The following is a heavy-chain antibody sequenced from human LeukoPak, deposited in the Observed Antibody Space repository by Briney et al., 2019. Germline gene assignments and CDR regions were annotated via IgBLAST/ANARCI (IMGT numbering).Heavy chain of an antibody. Sequence: PSETLSLTCTVSGGSISSYSWSWIRQPPGKGLEWIGYIYTSGSTNYNPSLKSRVTISVDTSKNQCSLKLSSVTAADTALYYCARYSGSLRNPNFDNWGRGTRVTVSS. D-gene: IGHD1-26*01. V-gene: IGHV4-4*09. CDR1: GGSISSYS. J-gene: IGHJ4*02. CDR2: IYTSGST. CDR3: ARYSGSLRNPNFDN.